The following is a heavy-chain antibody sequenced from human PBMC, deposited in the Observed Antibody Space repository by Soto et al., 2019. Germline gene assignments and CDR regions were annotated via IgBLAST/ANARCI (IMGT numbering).Heavy chain of an antibody. CDR2: ISYSGST. Sequence: SETLSLTCTVSGGSISSYYWSWIRQPPGKGLEWIGYISYSGSTNYNPPLKSRVTISIDTSKNQFSLTLSAVTAADTAVYFCARGRHWFGPWGQGTLVTVSS. CDR1: GGSISSYY. J-gene: IGHJ5*02. V-gene: IGHV4-59*12. CDR3: ARGRHWFGP.